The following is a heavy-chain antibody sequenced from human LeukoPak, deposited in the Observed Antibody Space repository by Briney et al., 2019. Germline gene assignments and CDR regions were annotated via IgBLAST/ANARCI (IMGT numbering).Heavy chain of an antibody. CDR2: IYYSGST. V-gene: IGHV4-59*08. CDR1: GGSISNYY. D-gene: IGHD6-19*01. J-gene: IGHJ4*02. Sequence: SETLSLTCTVSGGSISNYYWSWIRQPPGKGLEWIGYIYYSGSTNYNPSLKSRVTISVDTSKNQFSLKLTSVTAADTAVYYCARSYNSGWYYFDYWGQGTLVTVSS. CDR3: ARSYNSGWYYFDY.